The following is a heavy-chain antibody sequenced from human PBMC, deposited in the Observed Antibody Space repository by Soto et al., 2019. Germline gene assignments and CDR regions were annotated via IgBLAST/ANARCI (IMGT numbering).Heavy chain of an antibody. V-gene: IGHV1-18*01. CDR3: GGVSVGYQTVTKFTASNGFDP. CDR1: GYTFTSYG. D-gene: IGHD5-18*01. J-gene: IGHJ5*02. CDR2: ISAYNGNT. Sequence: QVQLVQSGAEVKKPGASVKVSCKASGYTFTSYGISWVRQAPGQGLEWMGWISAYNGNTNYAQKLQGRVTMTTDTSTSTANMELGSLRSEDTAVNYCGGVSVGYQTVTKFTASNGFDPWGKETLVTVSS.